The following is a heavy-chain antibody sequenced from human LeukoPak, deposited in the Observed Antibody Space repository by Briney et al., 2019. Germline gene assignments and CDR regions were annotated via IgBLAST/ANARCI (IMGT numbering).Heavy chain of an antibody. Sequence: PGGSLRLSCAASGFTFSSYGMHWVRQAPGKGLEGVAVISYDGSNKYYADSVKGRFTISRDNSKNTLYLQMNSLRAEDTAMYYCAKSGGYGLIDYWGQGTRVTVSS. CDR2: ISYDGSNK. J-gene: IGHJ4*02. CDR3: AKSGGYGLIDY. CDR1: GFTFSSYG. D-gene: IGHD1-26*01. V-gene: IGHV3-30*18.